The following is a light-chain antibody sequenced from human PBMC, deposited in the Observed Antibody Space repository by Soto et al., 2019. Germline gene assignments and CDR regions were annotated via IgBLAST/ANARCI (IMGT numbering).Light chain of an antibody. CDR2: GNS. CDR1: SSNIGAGYD. J-gene: IGLJ3*02. V-gene: IGLV1-40*01. Sequence: QAVLTQPPSVSGAPGQRVTISCTGSSSNIGAGYDVHWYQQLPGTAPKLLIYGNSNRPSGVPDRFSGSKSGTSASLAITGLQAEDEADYYCQSYRFGGGTKVTVL. CDR3: QSYR.